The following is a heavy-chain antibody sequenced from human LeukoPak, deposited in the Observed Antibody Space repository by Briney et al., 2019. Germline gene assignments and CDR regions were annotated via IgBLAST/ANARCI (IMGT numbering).Heavy chain of an antibody. V-gene: IGHV3-9*01. J-gene: IGHJ4*02. D-gene: IGHD3-10*01. CDR1: GFTFDDYA. Sequence: PGRSLRLSCAASGFTFDDYAMHWVRQAPGKGLEWVSGISWNSGSIGYADSVKGRFTISRDNAKNSLYLQMNSLRAEDTAVYYCARVEGAYGSGSYYLYYFDYWGQGTLVTVSS. CDR2: ISWNSGSI. CDR3: ARVEGAYGSGSYYLYYFDY.